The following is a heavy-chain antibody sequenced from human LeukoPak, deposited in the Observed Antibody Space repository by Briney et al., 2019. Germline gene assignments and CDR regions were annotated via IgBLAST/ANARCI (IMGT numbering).Heavy chain of an antibody. V-gene: IGHV3-30*18. D-gene: IGHD5-18*01. J-gene: IGHJ4*02. CDR2: ISSDGSNK. CDR1: GFTFSNYG. Sequence: GGTLRLSCAASGFTFSNYGMHWVRQAPGKGLEWVAVISSDGSNKYADSVKGRFTISRENSKNTLYLQMNSLRAEDTAVYYCAKDYSYGYHFDYWGQGTLVTVSS. CDR3: AKDYSYGYHFDY.